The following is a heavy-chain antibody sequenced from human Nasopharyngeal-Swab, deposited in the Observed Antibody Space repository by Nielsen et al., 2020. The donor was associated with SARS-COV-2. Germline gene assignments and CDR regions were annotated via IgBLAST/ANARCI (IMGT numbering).Heavy chain of an antibody. CDR3: ARDLQSDY. J-gene: IGHJ4*02. CDR2: INSDGSST. Sequence: SLKIHCAAPGFTFRSYWMHWVRQAPGKGLVWVSRINSDGSSTSYADSVKGRFTISRDNAKDTLYLQMNSLRAEDTAVYYCARDLQSDYWGQGTPVTVSS. V-gene: IGHV3-74*01. CDR1: GFTFRSYW.